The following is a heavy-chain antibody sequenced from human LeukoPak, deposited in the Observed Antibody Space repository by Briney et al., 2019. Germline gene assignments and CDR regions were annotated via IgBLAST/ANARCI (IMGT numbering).Heavy chain of an antibody. D-gene: IGHD6-19*01. CDR1: GFSFSYNA. CDR2: ISSDGSST. CDR3: ARERLDGNWIDP. V-gene: IGHV3-64*01. J-gene: IGHJ5*02. Sequence: GGSLRLSCAASGFSFSYNAMHWVRQAPGKGLEYVAAISSDGSSTYYANSVKGRFTISRDNSKNTLYLQMGSLRDEEMAVYYCARERLDGNWIDPWGQGTLLIVSS.